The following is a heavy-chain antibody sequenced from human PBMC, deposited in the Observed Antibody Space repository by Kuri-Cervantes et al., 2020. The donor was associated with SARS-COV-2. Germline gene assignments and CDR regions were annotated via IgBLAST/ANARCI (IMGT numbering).Heavy chain of an antibody. J-gene: IGHJ5*02. CDR1: GGSISSHY. CDR2: IYYSGST. CDR3: ARELGLTMVNWFDP. V-gene: IGHV4-59*11. D-gene: IGHD4/OR15-4a*01. Sequence: SETLSLTCTVSGGSISSHYWSWIRQPPGKGLEWIGYIYYSGSTNYNPSLKSRVTISVDTSKNQFSLKLSSVTAADTAVYYCARELGLTMVNWFDPWGQGTLVTVSS.